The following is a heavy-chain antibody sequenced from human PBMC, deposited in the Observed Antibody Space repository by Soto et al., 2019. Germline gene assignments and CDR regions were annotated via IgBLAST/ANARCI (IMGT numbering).Heavy chain of an antibody. CDR3: ARAPTYYFGSGSYLDY. J-gene: IGHJ4*02. D-gene: IGHD3-10*01. CDR2: ITSRSSYI. V-gene: IGHV3-21*01. CDR1: GFTFISYS. Sequence: GGSLRLSCVASGFTFISYSMNWVRQVPGRGLEWVSSITSRSSYIYYADSVKGRFTISRDNAKNSLFLQMNSLRAEDTAVYYCARAPTYYFGSGSYLDYWGQGTLVTVSS.